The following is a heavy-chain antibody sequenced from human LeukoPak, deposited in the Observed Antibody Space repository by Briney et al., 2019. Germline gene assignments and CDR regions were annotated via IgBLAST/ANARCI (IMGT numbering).Heavy chain of an antibody. Sequence: SETLSLTCTVSGGSISSYYWSWIRQPPGKGLEWIGYIHYSGSTNYNPSLKSRVTISVDTSKNQFSLKLSSVTAADTAVYYCARAGYYYDSSGYYYYYYGMDVWGQGTTVTVSS. J-gene: IGHJ6*02. V-gene: IGHV4-59*01. D-gene: IGHD3-22*01. CDR2: IHYSGST. CDR1: GGSISSYY. CDR3: ARAGYYYDSSGYYYYYYGMDV.